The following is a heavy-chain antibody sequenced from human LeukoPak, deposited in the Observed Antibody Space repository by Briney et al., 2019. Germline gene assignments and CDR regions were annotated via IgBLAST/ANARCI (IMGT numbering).Heavy chain of an antibody. CDR1: GGSISSSSYY. Sequence: PSETLSLTCTVSGGSISSSSYYWGWIRQPPGKGLEWIGSIYYSGSTYYNPSLKSRVTISVDTSKNQFSLKLSSVTAADTAVYYCARDNVRSDHGVFDYWGQGTLVTVSS. J-gene: IGHJ4*02. CDR3: ARDNVRSDHGVFDY. D-gene: IGHD1-14*01. V-gene: IGHV4-39*07. CDR2: IYYSGST.